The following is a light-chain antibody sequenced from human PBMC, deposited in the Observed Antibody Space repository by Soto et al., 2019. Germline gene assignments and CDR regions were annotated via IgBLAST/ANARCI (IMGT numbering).Light chain of an antibody. V-gene: IGKV3-11*01. CDR2: DAS. CDR1: QSVSSY. J-gene: IGKJ5*01. CDR3: QQRSSWPPT. Sequence: EIVLTQSPATLSLSPGERATLSCRASQSVSSYLAWYQQRPGQAPRLLIYDASNRATGVPARFSGSGSGTDFTLTISSLEPEDFAAYYCQQRSSWPPTFGQGTRLEIK.